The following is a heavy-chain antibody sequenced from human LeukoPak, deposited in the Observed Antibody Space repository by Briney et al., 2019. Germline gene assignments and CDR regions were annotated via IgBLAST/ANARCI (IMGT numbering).Heavy chain of an antibody. D-gene: IGHD7-27*01. CDR2: ISIYSGNT. CDR1: GYTFTSHG. CDR3: ARDPGGTWGFDY. J-gene: IGHJ4*02. Sequence: ASVKVSCKASGYTFTSHGLSWARQAPGQGLEWMGWISIYSGNTNYAQKFQDRISMTTDTSTSTAYVELRSLKSDDTAVYYCARDPGGTWGFDYWGQGALVTVSS. V-gene: IGHV1-18*01.